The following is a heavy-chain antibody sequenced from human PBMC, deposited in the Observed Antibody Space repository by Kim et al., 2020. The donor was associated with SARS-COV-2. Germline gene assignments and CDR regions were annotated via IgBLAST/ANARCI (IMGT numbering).Heavy chain of an antibody. Sequence: SLRLSCATSGFIFSRYAMSWVRQAPGQGLEWVSSISTGGSSIYYTDSVKGRFIISRDNAKQSLYLQMNSLRAEDSAVYYCTRDPNDFVEAPVIDYWGQGT. V-gene: IGHV3-21*01. D-gene: IGHD1-1*01. CDR3: TRDPNDFVEAPVIDY. CDR2: ISTGGSSI. J-gene: IGHJ4*02. CDR1: GFIFSRYA.